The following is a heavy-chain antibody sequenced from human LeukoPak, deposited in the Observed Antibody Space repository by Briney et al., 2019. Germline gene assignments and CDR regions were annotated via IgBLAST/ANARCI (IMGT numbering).Heavy chain of an antibody. CDR3: ARDLGVEQWLVRGAFDI. CDR2: ISSSSGSTI. Sequence: GGSLRLSCAASGFTFSSYSMNWVRQAPGKGLEWVSYISSSSGSTIYYADSVKGRFTISRDNAKNSLYLQMNSLRAEDTAVYYCARDLGVEQWLVRGAFDIWGQGTMVTVSS. CDR1: GFTFSSYS. J-gene: IGHJ3*02. V-gene: IGHV3-48*04. D-gene: IGHD6-19*01.